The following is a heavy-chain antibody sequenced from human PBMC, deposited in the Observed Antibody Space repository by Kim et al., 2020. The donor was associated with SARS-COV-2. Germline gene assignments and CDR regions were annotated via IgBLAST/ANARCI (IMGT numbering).Heavy chain of an antibody. CDR3: AKDPISQTSCWES. D-gene: IGHD2-2*01. J-gene: IGHJ5*02. V-gene: IGHV3-23*01. Sequence: DADYVKGRFTITRDNAKNSLYLQMNSLRAEDTAVYYCAKDPISQTSCWESWGQGTLVTVSS.